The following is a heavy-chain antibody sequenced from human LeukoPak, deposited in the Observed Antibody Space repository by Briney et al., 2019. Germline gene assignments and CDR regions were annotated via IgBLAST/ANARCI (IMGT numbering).Heavy chain of an antibody. CDR2: INPNSGGT. D-gene: IGHD3-10*01. Sequence: GASVKVSCKASGYTFTGYYMHWVRQAPGQGLEWMGWINPNSGGTNYAQKFQGRVTMTRDTSISTAYMELSRLRSDDTAVYYCARVGALLLWFGELFRKYNWFDPWGQGTLVTVSS. CDR3: ARVGALLLWFGELFRKYNWFDP. CDR1: GYTFTGYY. V-gene: IGHV1-2*02. J-gene: IGHJ5*02.